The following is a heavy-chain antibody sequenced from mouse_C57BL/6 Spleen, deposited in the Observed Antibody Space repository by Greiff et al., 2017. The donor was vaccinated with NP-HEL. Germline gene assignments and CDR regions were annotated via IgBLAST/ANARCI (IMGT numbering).Heavy chain of an antibody. D-gene: IGHD3-2*02. J-gene: IGHJ3*01. V-gene: IGHV1-50*01. CDR3: ASLDSSGSAY. CDR2: IDPSDSYT. CDR1: GYTFTSYW. Sequence: QVQLQQSGAELVKPGASVKLSCKASGYTFTSYWMQWVKQRPGQGLEWIGEIDPSDSYTNYNQKFKGKATFTVDKSSSTAYMQLSSLTSEDSAVYYCASLDSSGSAYWGQGTLVTVSA.